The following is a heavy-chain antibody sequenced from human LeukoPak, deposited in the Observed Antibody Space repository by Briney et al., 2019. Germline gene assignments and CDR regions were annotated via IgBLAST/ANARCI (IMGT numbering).Heavy chain of an antibody. J-gene: IGHJ6*03. Sequence: PSETLSLTCSVSGGSISSSSYFWGWIRQPPGKGLEWIASVHYSGSTYYNPSLKSRLTISVDTSKNQFSLELSSVTPEDTAVYYCARALAAAQRYYYMDVWGKGTTVTVSS. D-gene: IGHD6-13*01. CDR1: GGSISSSSYF. CDR3: ARALAAAQRYYYMDV. V-gene: IGHV4-39*01. CDR2: VHYSGST.